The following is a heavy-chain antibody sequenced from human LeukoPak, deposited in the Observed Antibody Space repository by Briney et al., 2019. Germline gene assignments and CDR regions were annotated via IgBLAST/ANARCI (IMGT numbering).Heavy chain of an antibody. D-gene: IGHD3-3*01. V-gene: IGHV1-2*02. Sequence: ASVKVSCKASGYTFTGYYMHWVRQAPGQGLEWMGWINPNSGGTNYAQKFQGRVTMTRDTSISTAYMELSRLRSDDTAVYYCARAADQLYYDFWSGSGDYWGQGTLVTVSS. CDR3: ARAADQLYYDFWSGSGDY. CDR1: GYTFTGYY. CDR2: INPNSGGT. J-gene: IGHJ4*02.